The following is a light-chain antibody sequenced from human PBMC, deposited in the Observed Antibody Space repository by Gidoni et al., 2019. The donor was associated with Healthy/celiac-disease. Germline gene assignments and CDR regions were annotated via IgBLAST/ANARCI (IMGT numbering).Light chain of an antibody. CDR1: QSVSSN. Sequence: EIVMTKSPATLSVSPGERATLSCRASQSVSSNLAWYQQKPGQAHRLLIYGASTRATGIPARFSGSGSGTEFTLTISSLQSEDFAVYYCQQDNNWPPYTFGQGTKLEIK. J-gene: IGKJ2*01. V-gene: IGKV3-15*01. CDR3: QQDNNWPPYT. CDR2: GAS.